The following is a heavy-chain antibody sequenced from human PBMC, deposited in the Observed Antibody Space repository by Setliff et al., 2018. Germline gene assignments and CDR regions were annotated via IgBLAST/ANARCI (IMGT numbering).Heavy chain of an antibody. J-gene: IGHJ6*03. D-gene: IGHD3-16*01. V-gene: IGHV7-4-1*02. CDR1: GYTVSTEA. CDR3: ASRGTSNGYYYYMDV. CDR2: INTNTGNP. Sequence: ASVKVSCKDSGYTVSTEAMNWVRQAPGQGLEWMGWINTNTGNPTYAQGFTGRFVFSLDTSVSTAYLQISSLKAEDTAVYYCASRGTSNGYYYYMDVWGKGTTVTVSS.